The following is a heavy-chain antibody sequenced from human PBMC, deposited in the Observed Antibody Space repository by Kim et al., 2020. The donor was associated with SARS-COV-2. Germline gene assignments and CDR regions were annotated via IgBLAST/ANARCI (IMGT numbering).Heavy chain of an antibody. CDR2: ISYDGSNK. CDR1: GFTFSTYA. Sequence: GGSLRLSCAASGFTFSTYAMHWVRQAPGKGLEWVTVISYDGSNKFYADSVKGRFTISRDNSKNTLYLQMNSLRTEDTAVYDCARTGSTVATPDYYFEYWG. V-gene: IGHV3-30*04. CDR3: ARTGSTVATPDYYFEY. D-gene: IGHD4-17*01. J-gene: IGHJ4*01.